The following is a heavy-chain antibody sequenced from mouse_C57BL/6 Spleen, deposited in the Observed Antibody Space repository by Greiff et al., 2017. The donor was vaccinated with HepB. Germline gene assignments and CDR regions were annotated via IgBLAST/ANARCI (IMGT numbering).Heavy chain of an antibody. V-gene: IGHV1-52*01. D-gene: IGHD3-3*01. CDR1: GYTFTSYW. CDR3: ARGGTGAMDD. CDR2: IDPSDSET. Sequence: QVHVKQPGAELVRPGSSVKLSCKASGYTFTSYWMHWVKQRPIQGLEWIGNIDPSDSETHYNQKFKDKATLTVDKSSSTAYMQLSSLTSEDSAVYYCARGGTGAMDDWGQGTSVTVSS. J-gene: IGHJ4*01.